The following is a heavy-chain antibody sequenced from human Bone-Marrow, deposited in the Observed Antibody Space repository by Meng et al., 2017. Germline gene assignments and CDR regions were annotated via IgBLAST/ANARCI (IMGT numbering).Heavy chain of an antibody. V-gene: IGHV4-4*02. J-gene: IGHJ4*02. CDR1: GGSISSSNW. CDR2: IYHSGST. Sequence: LRGWGPGLGKPSGALSLTCAASGGSISSSNWWSWVRQPPGKGLEWIGEIYHSGSTNYNPSLKSRVTISVDKSKNQFSLKLSSVTAADTAVYYCAIEYSSGIDYWGQGTLVTVSS. CDR3: AIEYSSGIDY. D-gene: IGHD6-19*01.